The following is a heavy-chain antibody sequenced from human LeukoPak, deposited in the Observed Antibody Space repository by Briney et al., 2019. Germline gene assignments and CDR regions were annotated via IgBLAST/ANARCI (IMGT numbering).Heavy chain of an antibody. V-gene: IGHV3-21*01. J-gene: IGHJ6*03. D-gene: IGHD1-26*01. CDR3: ARDPYSGAYGNTYYYYMDV. CDR2: ISSISSYI. CDR1: GFTFNTYN. Sequence: GGSLRLSCAASGFTFNTYNMNWVRQAPGKGLEWVSSISSISSYIHYADSVKGRFTISRDNAKNSLSLQMNSLTAEDTAVYYCARDPYSGAYGNTYYYYMDVWGKGTTVTISS.